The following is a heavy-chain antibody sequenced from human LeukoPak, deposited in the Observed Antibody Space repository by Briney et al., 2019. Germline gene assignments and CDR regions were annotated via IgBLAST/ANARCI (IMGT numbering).Heavy chain of an antibody. Sequence: PGGSLRLSCAASGFTFSDYYMSWIRQAPGKGLEWISYISGSSGYTNYADSVKGRFTISRDNAKNSLYLQMNSLRAEDRAVYYCARDPTDWWSRSGWYFDLWGRGTLVTVSS. CDR1: GFTFSDYY. CDR2: ISGSSGYT. D-gene: IGHD2-8*02. CDR3: ARDPTDWWSRSGWYFDL. J-gene: IGHJ2*01. V-gene: IGHV3-11*06.